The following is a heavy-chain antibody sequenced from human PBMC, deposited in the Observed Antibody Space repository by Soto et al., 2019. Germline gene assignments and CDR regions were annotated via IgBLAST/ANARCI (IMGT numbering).Heavy chain of an antibody. J-gene: IGHJ6*03. D-gene: IGHD2-2*01. CDR3: ARDRVVVVPAASAYYYYYYYMDV. CDR2: IKQDGSEK. CDR1: GFTFSSYW. V-gene: IGHV3-7*01. Sequence: GGSLRLSCAASGFTFSSYWMSWVRQAPGKGLEWVANIKQDGSEKYYVDSVKGRFTISRDNAKNSLYLQMNSLRAEDTAVYYCARDRVVVVPAASAYYYYYYYMDVWGKGTTVTVSS.